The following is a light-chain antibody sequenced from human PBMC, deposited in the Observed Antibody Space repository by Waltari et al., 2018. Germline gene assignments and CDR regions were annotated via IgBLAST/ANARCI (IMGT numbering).Light chain of an antibody. CDR2: SVS. V-gene: IGKV1-33*01. J-gene: IGKJ2*01. CDR1: QDTGDS. Sequence: DIQLTQTPSSLSASVGARLPITCQASQDTGDSLNWFQHKPGTPPELLIYSVSRLDYGVPSRFTGSRSGTNYSFSISNLQPDDIATYFCQQYRSLPLTFGQGTK. CDR3: QQYRSLPLT.